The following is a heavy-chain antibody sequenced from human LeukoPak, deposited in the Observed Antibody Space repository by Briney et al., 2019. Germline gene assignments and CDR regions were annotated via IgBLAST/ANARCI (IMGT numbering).Heavy chain of an antibody. CDR3: ARHPTVNTGPDY. Sequence: GEALEISCKGSGCIFTSYWIGLVRQLPGKGLEWMGIIYPGDSDTKYIPSFQRQVTISTDKSISTAYLQWSSLQAWDTAMYYCARHPTVNTGPDYWGQGTLVTVSS. J-gene: IGHJ4*02. D-gene: IGHD4-17*01. CDR2: IYPGDSDT. CDR1: GCIFTSYW. V-gene: IGHV5-51*01.